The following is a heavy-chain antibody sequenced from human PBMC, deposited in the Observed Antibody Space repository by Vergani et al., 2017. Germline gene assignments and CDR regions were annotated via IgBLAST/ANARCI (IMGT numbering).Heavy chain of an antibody. J-gene: IGHJ4*02. CDR3: WRGSDNNN. Sequence: EVQLLQSEGAVVQPGGSLRLSCVASGFTFSSHAMSWVRQDHGQGLEWVSSIKNTGKSNQYADSVKGRFTISRDNSKNTLYLQMKSLRVEDTAVYYCWRGSDNNNWGKGTLVTVSS. CDR2: IKNTGKSN. CDR1: GFTFSSHA. V-gene: IGHV3-23*01. D-gene: IGHD1/OR15-1a*01.